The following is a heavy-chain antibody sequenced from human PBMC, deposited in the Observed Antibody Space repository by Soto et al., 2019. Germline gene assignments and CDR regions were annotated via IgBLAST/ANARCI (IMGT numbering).Heavy chain of an antibody. V-gene: IGHV4-59*12. J-gene: IGHJ1*01. CDR2: IYYSGST. CDR1: GGSINSYY. D-gene: IGHD2-2*01. Sequence: SVTLPLPCALSGGSINSYYWRWIRQPPGKGLEWIGYIYYSGSTNYNPSLKSRVTISVDTTKNQFSMKLSSVTDADTAVYYCARERSDVVVPASGGFDRWGKGTRVTV. CDR3: ARERSDVVVPASGGFDR.